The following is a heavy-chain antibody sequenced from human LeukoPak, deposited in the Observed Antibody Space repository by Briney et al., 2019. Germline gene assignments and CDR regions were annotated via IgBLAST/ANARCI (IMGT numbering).Heavy chain of an antibody. CDR2: IYYSGST. V-gene: IGHV4-59*01. CDR3: ARGSSGTAMDDY. CDR1: GGSISIYY. D-gene: IGHD5-18*01. Sequence: SETLSLTCTVSGGSISIYYWTWIRQPPGKGLEWIGYIYYSGSTNYNPSLKSRVTISVDTSKNQFSLKLSSVTAADTAVYYCARGSSGTAMDDYWGQGTLVTVSS. J-gene: IGHJ4*02.